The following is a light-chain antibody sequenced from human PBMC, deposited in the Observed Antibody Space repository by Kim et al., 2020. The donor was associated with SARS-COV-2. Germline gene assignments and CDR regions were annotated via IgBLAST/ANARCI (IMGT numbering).Light chain of an antibody. CDR3: QSYDSSLSVV. V-gene: IGLV1-40*01. CDR1: SSNIGAGYE. CDR2: GNS. J-gene: IGLJ2*01. Sequence: GQGVTISCTGGSSNIGAGYEVQWYQQLPGTAPKRLSYGNSKRPTGVPDRFSGSKSGTSASLAITGLQAEDEADYYCQSYDSSLSVVFGGGTQLTVL.